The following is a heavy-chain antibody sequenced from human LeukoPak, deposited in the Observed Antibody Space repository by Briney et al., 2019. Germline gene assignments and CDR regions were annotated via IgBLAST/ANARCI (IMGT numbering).Heavy chain of an antibody. J-gene: IGHJ5*02. Sequence: ASVKVSCKAFGYTFTSFQIHWVRQAPGQGLEWLGVVDPGGGSTTYAQKFQGRVTMARDTSTSTVYMDLSSLRSEDTAIHYCARGVRRRFDPWGQGTLVTVSS. CDR3: ARGVRRRFDP. CDR2: VDPGGGST. CDR1: GYTFTSFQ. V-gene: IGHV1-46*01. D-gene: IGHD6-6*01.